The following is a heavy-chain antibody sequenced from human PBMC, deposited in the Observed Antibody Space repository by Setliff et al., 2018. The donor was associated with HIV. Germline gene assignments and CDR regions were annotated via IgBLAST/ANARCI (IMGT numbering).Heavy chain of an antibody. D-gene: IGHD3-16*01. CDR3: ARDVPWGDYYYYMDV. V-gene: IGHV4-4*07. CDR1: GYSISSGYY. J-gene: IGHJ6*03. Sequence: SETLSLTCTVSGYSISSGYYWSWIRQPAGKGLEWIGHIYISGSTNYNPSFNSRVTMSVDTSKNQFSLKLSSVTAADTAVYYCARDVPWGDYYYYMDVWGKGTTVTVSS. CDR2: IYISGST.